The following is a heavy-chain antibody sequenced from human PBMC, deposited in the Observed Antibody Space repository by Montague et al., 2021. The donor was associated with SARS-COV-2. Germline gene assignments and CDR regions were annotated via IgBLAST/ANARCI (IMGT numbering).Heavy chain of an antibody. J-gene: IGHJ4*02. D-gene: IGHD3-22*01. CDR2: IYYSGST. CDR1: GGSISSYY. Sequence: SETLSLTCTVSGGSISSYYWSWIRQPPGKGLEWIGYIYYSGSTNXNPSLKSRVTISVDTSKNQFSLKLSSVTAADTAVYYCARSISSSGARDNWGQGILVTVS. V-gene: IGHV4-59*01. CDR3: ARSISSSGARDN.